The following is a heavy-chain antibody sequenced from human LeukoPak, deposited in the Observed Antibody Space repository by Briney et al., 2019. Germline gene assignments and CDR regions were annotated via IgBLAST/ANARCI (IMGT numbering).Heavy chain of an antibody. D-gene: IGHD4-17*01. V-gene: IGHV3-64*01. CDR2: INSNAVST. CDR3: ARDPMTTVTTDYFYYYMDV. J-gene: IGHJ6*03. CDR1: GFTFSNYP. Sequence: PGGSLRLSCAASGFTFSNYPMHWVRQAPGKGLEYVSGINSNAVSTYYANSVKGRFTISRDNSKNTLYLQMGSLRAEDMAVYYCARDPMTTVTTDYFYYYMDVWGKGTTVTVSS.